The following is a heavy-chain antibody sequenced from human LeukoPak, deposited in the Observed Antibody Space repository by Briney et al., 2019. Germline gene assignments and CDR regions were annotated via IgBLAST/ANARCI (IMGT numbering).Heavy chain of an antibody. CDR3: ARRYSNYFFDY. Sequence: SETLSLTCAVSGYSITSGYYWAWIRQPPGKGLEWIGNTYHSGSTYYNAPLKSRVTISVDTSKNQFSLKLSSVTAADTAVHYCARRYSNYFFDYWGQGTLVTVSS. V-gene: IGHV4-38-2*01. D-gene: IGHD4-11*01. CDR2: TYHSGST. CDR1: GYSITSGYY. J-gene: IGHJ4*02.